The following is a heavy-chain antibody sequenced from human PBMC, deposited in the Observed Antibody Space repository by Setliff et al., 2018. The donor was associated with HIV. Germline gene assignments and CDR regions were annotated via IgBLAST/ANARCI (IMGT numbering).Heavy chain of an antibody. CDR1: GYSFTTYF. Sequence: ASVKVSCKASGYSFTTYFMHWVRQAPGQGLEWMGWINCNSGGTYYAQNFQGRVTMTRDTSINTAYMELSRLSSDDTAVYYCARLSIPAYYYMDVWGKGTTVTVSS. J-gene: IGHJ6*03. V-gene: IGHV1-2*02. CDR2: INCNSGGT. CDR3: ARLSIPAYYYMDV. D-gene: IGHD2-21*01.